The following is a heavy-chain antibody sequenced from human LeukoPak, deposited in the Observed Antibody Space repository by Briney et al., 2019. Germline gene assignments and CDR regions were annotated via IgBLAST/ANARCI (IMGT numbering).Heavy chain of an antibody. CDR1: GFTFSSYA. D-gene: IGHD3-22*01. V-gene: IGHV3-23*01. CDR3: AKFGSRYYYDSSGYYFDY. J-gene: IGHJ4*02. CDR2: ISGSGGST. Sequence: GGSLRLSCAASGFTFSSYAMSWVRQAPGKGLEWVSAISGSGGSTYYADSVKGRFTISRDNSKNTLYLQMNSLRAEDTAVYYCAKFGSRYYYDSSGYYFDYWGQGTLVTVSS.